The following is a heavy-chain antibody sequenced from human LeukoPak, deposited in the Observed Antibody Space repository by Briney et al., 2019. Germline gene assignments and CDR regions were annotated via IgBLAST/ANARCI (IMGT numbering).Heavy chain of an antibody. J-gene: IGHJ4*02. V-gene: IGHV1-69*13. CDR1: GGTFSSYA. CDR3: ARDLADAKYGGNSKLDY. Sequence: ASVTVSCKASGGTFSSYAISWVRQAPGQGLEWMGGIIPIFGTANYAQKFQGRVTITADESTSTAYMELSSLRSEDTAVYYCARDLADAKYGGNSKLDYWGQGTLVTVSS. D-gene: IGHD4-23*01. CDR2: IIPIFGTA.